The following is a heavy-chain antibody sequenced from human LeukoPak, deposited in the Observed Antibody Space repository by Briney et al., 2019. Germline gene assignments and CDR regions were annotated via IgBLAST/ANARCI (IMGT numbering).Heavy chain of an antibody. Sequence: ASVKVSCTASGSTFTAYYMHWGRQAPAQRLEGMGWINPNSGGTNYAQKFQGRVTITRDTSTSTAYMELSRLRSDDTAVYYCASSGAPGGMDVWGQGTTVTVSS. CDR3: ASSGAPGGMDV. CDR2: INPNSGGT. CDR1: GSTFTAYY. J-gene: IGHJ6*02. V-gene: IGHV1-2*02. D-gene: IGHD1-14*01.